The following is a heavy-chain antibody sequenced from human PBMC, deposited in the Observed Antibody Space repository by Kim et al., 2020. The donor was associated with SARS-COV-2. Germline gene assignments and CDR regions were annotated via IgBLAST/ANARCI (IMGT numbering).Heavy chain of an antibody. Sequence: FQERVTITRDMSTSTVYMELSSLTSEDTAVYYCAANGRLALFGPPDAFDVWGQGTLVTVSS. J-gene: IGHJ3*01. CDR3: AANGRLALFGPPDAFDV. V-gene: IGHV1-58*01. D-gene: IGHD3-3*02.